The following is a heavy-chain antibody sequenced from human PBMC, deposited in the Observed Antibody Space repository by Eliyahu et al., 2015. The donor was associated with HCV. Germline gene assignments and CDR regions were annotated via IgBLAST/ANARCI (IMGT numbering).Heavy chain of an antibody. CDR3: ARFHDLDAFEI. CDR2: IYYSGST. V-gene: IGHV4-30-4*01. CDR1: GGSISSGDYX. J-gene: IGHJ3*02. D-gene: IGHD3-3*01. Sequence: QVQLQESGPGLVKPSQTLSLTCXVSGGSISSGDYXWSWXRQPPGKGLEWIGYIYYSGSTYYNPSLKSRVTISEDTSKNQFSLKLSSVTAVDTAVYYCARFHDLDAFEIWGQGTMVSVSS.